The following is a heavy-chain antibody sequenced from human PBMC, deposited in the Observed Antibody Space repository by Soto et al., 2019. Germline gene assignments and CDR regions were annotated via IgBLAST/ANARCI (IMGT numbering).Heavy chain of an antibody. CDR1: GFTVRSNY. V-gene: IGHV3-53*01. J-gene: IGHJ4*02. Sequence: GGSLRLSCAASGFTVRSNYMSWVRQAPGKGLESVSVIYSGGSTYYAEAVKGRFTISRDNSKNTVYLQMNSLRAEDTALYYCAGGPWLLDFWGQGTLVTVSS. D-gene: IGHD5-12*01. CDR3: AGGPWLLDF. CDR2: IYSGGST.